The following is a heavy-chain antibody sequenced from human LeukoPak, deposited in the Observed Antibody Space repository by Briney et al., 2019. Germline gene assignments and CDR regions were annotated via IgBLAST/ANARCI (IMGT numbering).Heavy chain of an antibody. CDR3: ARHEAQDFDY. CDR2: IYYSGTT. V-gene: IGHV4-39*01. Sequence: SETLSLTCSVSGSSISSSNYYWGWIRQPPGKGLEWIGSIYYSGTTYYSSSLKSRVIISVDTSKNQFSLKLSSVTATDTAVYYCARHEAQDFDYWGQGTLVTVSS. J-gene: IGHJ4*02. CDR1: GSSISSSNYY.